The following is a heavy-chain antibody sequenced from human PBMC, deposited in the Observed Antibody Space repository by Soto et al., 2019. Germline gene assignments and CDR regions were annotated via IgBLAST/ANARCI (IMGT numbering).Heavy chain of an antibody. V-gene: IGHV4-30-2*01. Sequence: SETLSLTCAVSGGSISSGGYSWSWIRQPPGKGLEWIGYIYHSGSTYYNPSLKSRVTISVDTSKNQFSLRLSSVTAADTAVYYCARGYGRNFDYWGQGTLVTVS. D-gene: IGHD5-18*01. CDR3: ARGYGRNFDY. CDR2: IYHSGST. CDR1: GGSISSGGYS. J-gene: IGHJ4*02.